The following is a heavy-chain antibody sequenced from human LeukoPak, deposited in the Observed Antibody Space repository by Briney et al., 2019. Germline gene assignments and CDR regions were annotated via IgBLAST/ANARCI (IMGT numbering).Heavy chain of an antibody. CDR3: ARYDRSEGFDY. Sequence: PSQTLSLTCTVSGVSISSGGYYWRWLRQHPGKGLEWIGYIYYSGSTYYNPSLKSRFTISVDTSKNQFSLKLSSVTAADTAVYYCARYDRSEGFDYWGQGTLVTVSS. V-gene: IGHV4-31*03. J-gene: IGHJ4*02. CDR2: IYYSGST. D-gene: IGHD3-22*01. CDR1: GVSISSGGYY.